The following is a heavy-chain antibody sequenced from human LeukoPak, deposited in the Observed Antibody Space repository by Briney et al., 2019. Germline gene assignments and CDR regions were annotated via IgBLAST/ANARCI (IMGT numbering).Heavy chain of an antibody. Sequence: GGSLRLSCAASGFTVSSNYMSWVRQAPGKGLEWVSVIYSGGSTYYADSVKGRFTISRDNSKNTLYLQMNSLRAEDTAVYYCARDGGEMATIMGYWGQGTLVTVSS. CDR2: IYSGGST. V-gene: IGHV3-53*01. CDR3: ARDGGEMATIMGY. CDR1: GFTVSSNY. J-gene: IGHJ4*02. D-gene: IGHD5-24*01.